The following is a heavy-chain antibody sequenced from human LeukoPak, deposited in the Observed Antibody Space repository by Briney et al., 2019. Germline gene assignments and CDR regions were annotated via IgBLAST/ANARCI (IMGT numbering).Heavy chain of an antibody. V-gene: IGHV1-18*01. D-gene: IGHD2-2*01. J-gene: IGHJ4*02. CDR2: ISAYNGNT. CDR1: GYTFTNHD. Sequence: ASVNVSCKTSGYTFTNHDISWVRQAPGQGLEWMGWISAYNGNTNYAQKLQGRVTMTTDTSTSTAYMELRSLRSDDTAVYYCARFKEGQLLTPLGYWGQGTLVTVSS. CDR3: ARFKEGQLLTPLGY.